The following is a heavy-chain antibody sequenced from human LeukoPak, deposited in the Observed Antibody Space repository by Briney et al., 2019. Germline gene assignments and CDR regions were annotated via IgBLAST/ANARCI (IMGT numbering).Heavy chain of an antibody. CDR1: GFTFSSYS. CDR2: ISSSSSTI. Sequence: QAGGSLRLSCAASGFTFSSYSMNWVRQAPGKGLEWVSYISSSSSTIYYADSVKGRFTISRDNAKNSLYLQMNSLRAEDTALYCCANGARYCSGGSCYFGAFDIWGQGTMVTVSS. J-gene: IGHJ3*02. CDR3: ANGARYCSGGSCYFGAFDI. V-gene: IGHV3-48*04. D-gene: IGHD2-15*01.